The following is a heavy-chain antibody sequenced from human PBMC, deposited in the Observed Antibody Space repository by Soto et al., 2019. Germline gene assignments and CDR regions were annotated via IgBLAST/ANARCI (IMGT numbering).Heavy chain of an antibody. V-gene: IGHV1-46*01. CDR2: INPSGGST. CDR1: GYTFTSYY. D-gene: IGHD5-18*01. J-gene: IGHJ4*02. CDR3: ARDLWEVDAGYSFDY. Sequence: ASVKVSCKASGYTFTSYYMHWVRQAPGQGLEWMGIINPSGGSTSYAQKFQGRVTMTRDTSTSTVYMELSSLRSEDTAVYYCARDLWEVDAGYSFDYWGQGTLVTVS.